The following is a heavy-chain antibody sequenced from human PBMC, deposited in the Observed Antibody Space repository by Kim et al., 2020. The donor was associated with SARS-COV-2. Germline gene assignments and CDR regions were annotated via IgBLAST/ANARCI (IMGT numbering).Heavy chain of an antibody. CDR2: IYHSGST. CDR3: ARDQGGYSGSYLLG. J-gene: IGHJ4*02. CDR1: GGSISSSNW. D-gene: IGHD1-26*01. V-gene: IGHV4-4*02. Sequence: SETLSLTCAVSGGSISSSNWWSWVRQPPGKGLEWIGEIYHSGSTNYNPSLKSRVTISVDKSKNQFSLKLSSVTAADTAVYYCARDQGGYSGSYLLGWGQGTLVTVSS.